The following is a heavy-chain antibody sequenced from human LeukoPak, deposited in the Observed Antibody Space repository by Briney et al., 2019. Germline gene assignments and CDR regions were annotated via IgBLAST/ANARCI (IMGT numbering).Heavy chain of an antibody. CDR2: IYPGDSDT. CDR3: AREASQDFWSGYNAFDI. CDR1: GYSFTSYW. D-gene: IGHD3-3*01. Sequence: GESLKISCKGSGYSFTSYWIGWVRQMPGKGLEWMGIIYPGDSDTRYSPSFQGQVTISADKSISTAYLQWSSLKASDTAMYYCAREASQDFWSGYNAFDIWGQGTMVTVSS. J-gene: IGHJ3*02. V-gene: IGHV5-51*01.